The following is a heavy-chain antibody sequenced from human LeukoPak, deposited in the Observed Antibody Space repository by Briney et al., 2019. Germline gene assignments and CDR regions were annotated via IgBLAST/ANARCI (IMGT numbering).Heavy chain of an antibody. J-gene: IGHJ4*02. D-gene: IGHD3-9*01. CDR3: AKWGDYDVLTGYYVSDY. Sequence: GSLRPSCAASGFTFSNYAMSWVRQAPGKGLEWVSAITGSGGNTYYADSVKGRFTISRDNSKNTVFLQMNSLRAEDTAVYYCAKWGDYDVLTGYYVSDYWGQGTLVTVSS. V-gene: IGHV3-23*01. CDR2: ITGSGGNT. CDR1: GFTFSNYA.